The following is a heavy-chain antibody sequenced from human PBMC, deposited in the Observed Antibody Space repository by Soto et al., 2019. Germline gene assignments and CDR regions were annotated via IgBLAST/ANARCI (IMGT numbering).Heavy chain of an antibody. D-gene: IGHD1-26*01. J-gene: IGHJ4*02. CDR3: ARVPRSYSGLDF. CDR1: GGSISSSNW. Sequence: QVQLQESGPGLVKPSGTLSLTCAVSGGSISSSNWWNWVRQPPGKGLEWIGNVYHSGSTNYNPSLQRRVSISVDKSKNQFSLKLSSVTAADTAVYYCARVPRSYSGLDFWGQGTLVTVSS. CDR2: VYHSGST. V-gene: IGHV4-4*02.